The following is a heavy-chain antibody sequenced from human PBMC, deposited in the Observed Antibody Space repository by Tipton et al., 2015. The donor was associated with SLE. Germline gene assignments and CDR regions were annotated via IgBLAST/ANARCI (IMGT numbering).Heavy chain of an antibody. CDR2: IYFSGST. V-gene: IGHV4-61*01. D-gene: IGHD1-26*01. CDR1: GYSISSGHL. J-gene: IGHJ6*02. CDR3: ARGGSGGYEGLSDYYGMDV. Sequence: TLSLTCTVSGYSISSGHLWGWIRQPPGKGLEWIGYIYFSGSTDYNPSLKSRVSISVDTSKNQFSLRLNSVTAADTAVYYCARGGSGGYEGLSDYYGMDVWGQGTTVTVSS.